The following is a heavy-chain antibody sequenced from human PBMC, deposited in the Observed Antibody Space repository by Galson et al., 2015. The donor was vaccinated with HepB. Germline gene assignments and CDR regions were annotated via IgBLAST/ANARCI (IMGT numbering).Heavy chain of an antibody. CDR3: ARSRSVAAAGPYYYYYGMDV. Sequence: SVKVSCKASGGTFSSYAISWVRQAPGQGLEWMGGIIPIFGTANYAQKFQGRVTITADESTSTAYMELSSLRSEDTAVYYCARSRSVAAAGPYYYYYGMDVWGQGTTVTVSS. V-gene: IGHV1-69*13. CDR2: IIPIFGTA. D-gene: IGHD6-13*01. CDR1: GGTFSSYA. J-gene: IGHJ6*02.